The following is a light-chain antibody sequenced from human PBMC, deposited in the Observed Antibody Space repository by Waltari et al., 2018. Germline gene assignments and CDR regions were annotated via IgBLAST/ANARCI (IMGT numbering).Light chain of an antibody. Sequence: QSALTQPASVSGSPGQAIAISCTGTSSDVGAYNYVSWYQQHPGKAPKVIIYDVSKRPSGISSRFSGSKSDNTASLTISALQAEDEADYFCYSFAGYTTFYVFGSGTKVTVL. CDR1: SSDVGAYNY. CDR3: YSFAGYTTFYV. V-gene: IGLV2-23*02. J-gene: IGLJ1*01. CDR2: DVS.